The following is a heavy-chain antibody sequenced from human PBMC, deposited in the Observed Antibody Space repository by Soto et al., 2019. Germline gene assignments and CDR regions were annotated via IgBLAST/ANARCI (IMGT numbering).Heavy chain of an antibody. Sequence: ASVKVSCKASGYTFTSYAMHWVRQAPGQRLEWMGWINAGNSDTKYSQKFQGRVTITSDTSASTAYKELSSLRSEDTAVYYCARDSGYSYGPLDYWGQGTLVTVSS. D-gene: IGHD5-18*01. J-gene: IGHJ4*02. CDR2: INAGNSDT. V-gene: IGHV1-3*01. CDR1: GYTFTSYA. CDR3: ARDSGYSYGPLDY.